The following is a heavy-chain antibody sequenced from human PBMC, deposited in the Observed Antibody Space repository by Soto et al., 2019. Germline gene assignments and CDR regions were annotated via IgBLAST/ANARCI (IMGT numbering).Heavy chain of an antibody. J-gene: IGHJ3*02. Sequence: EVQLVESGGGLVQPGGSLRPSCAPSGSTCRTYDFHGSPQATGKGLEWVSGIGTAGETYYPGSVKGRFTISRENAKNSLYLQMNSLRAGDTAVYYCARRFLHAFDIWGQGTMVTVSS. V-gene: IGHV3-13*01. CDR3: ARRFLHAFDI. D-gene: IGHD2-21*01. CDR1: GSTCRTYD. CDR2: IGTAGET.